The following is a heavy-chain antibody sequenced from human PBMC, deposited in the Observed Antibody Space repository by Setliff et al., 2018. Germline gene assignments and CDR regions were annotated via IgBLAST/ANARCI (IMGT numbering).Heavy chain of an antibody. J-gene: IGHJ4*02. V-gene: IGHV1-69*13. D-gene: IGHD6-19*01. CDR1: GGTFRTDG. Sequence: SVKVSCKASGGTFRTDGFSWVRQAPGQGLEWMGRIIPVFRTANYAQKFRGRVTITADEVARTAYMALSTLRSEDTAVYYCAGDTDVGRAVAGLNFDNWGQGTLVTVSS. CDR3: AGDTDVGRAVAGLNFDN. CDR2: IIPVFRTA.